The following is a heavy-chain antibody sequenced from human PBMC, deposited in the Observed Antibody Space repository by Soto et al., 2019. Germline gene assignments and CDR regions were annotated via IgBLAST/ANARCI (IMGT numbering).Heavy chain of an antibody. D-gene: IGHD2-8*01. V-gene: IGHV1-8*01. Sequence: AASVKVSCKASGYTFTSYDINWVRQATGQGLEWMGWMNPNSGNTGYAQKFQGRVTMTRNTSISTAYMELSSLRSEDTAVYYCARMLNGPYYFDYWGQGTLVTVSS. CDR3: ARMLNGPYYFDY. CDR2: MNPNSGNT. CDR1: GYTFTSYD. J-gene: IGHJ4*02.